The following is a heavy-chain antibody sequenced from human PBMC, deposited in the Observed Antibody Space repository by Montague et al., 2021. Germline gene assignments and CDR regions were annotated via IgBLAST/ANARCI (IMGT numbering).Heavy chain of an antibody. D-gene: IGHD6-25*01. V-gene: IGHV3-74*01. Sequence: SLRLSCAASGFTFSNYWMHWFRQAPGKGLVWVSHIKYDGSRTGYDDSVKGRIIISRVNPKNTLYLHMNSMRVDYTAVYYCARSAFAAALDPWGPGTLVTVSS. CDR2: IKYDGSRT. CDR1: GFTFSNYW. J-gene: IGHJ5*02. CDR3: ARSAFAAALDP.